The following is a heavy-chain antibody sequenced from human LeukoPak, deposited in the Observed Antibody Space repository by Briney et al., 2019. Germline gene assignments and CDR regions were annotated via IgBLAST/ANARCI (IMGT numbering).Heavy chain of an antibody. CDR1: GFTFSSYS. CDR2: ISSSSSYI. Sequence: GGSLRLSCAASGFTFSSYSMNWVRQAPGKGLEWVSSISSSSSYIYYADSVKGRFTVSRDNSKNTLHLQVNSLRAEDTAVYYCARDRGTTSSAGYYFDMWGQGALVTVSS. D-gene: IGHD6-6*01. J-gene: IGHJ4*02. CDR3: ARDRGTTSSAGYYFDM. V-gene: IGHV3-21*01.